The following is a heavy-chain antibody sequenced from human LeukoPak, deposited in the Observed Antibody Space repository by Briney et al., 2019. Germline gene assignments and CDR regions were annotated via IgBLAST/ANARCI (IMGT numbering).Heavy chain of an antibody. CDR2: ISGSGGGT. CDR1: GFTFSSYA. CDR3: AKAQQWLVGYYFDY. J-gene: IGHJ4*02. Sequence: GGSLRLSCAASGFTFSSYAMSWVRQAPGKGLEWVSAISGSGGGTYYADSVKGRFTISRDNSKNTLYLQMNSLRAEDTAVYYCAKAQQWLVGYYFDYWGQGTLVTVSS. V-gene: IGHV3-23*01. D-gene: IGHD6-19*01.